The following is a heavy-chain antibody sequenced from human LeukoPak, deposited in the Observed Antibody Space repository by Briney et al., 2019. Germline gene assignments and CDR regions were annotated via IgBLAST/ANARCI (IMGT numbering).Heavy chain of an antibody. J-gene: IGHJ5*02. Sequence: GESLKISCQSSGHSFASYWIGWVRQMPGQGLEWMGIIYPGDSDTRYSPSFEGQVTISVDKSITTAYLQWSSLKASDTAMYYCARLAGNNWLDPWGQGTLVTVPS. CDR1: GHSFASYW. CDR2: IYPGDSDT. CDR3: ARLAGNNWLDP. V-gene: IGHV5-51*01.